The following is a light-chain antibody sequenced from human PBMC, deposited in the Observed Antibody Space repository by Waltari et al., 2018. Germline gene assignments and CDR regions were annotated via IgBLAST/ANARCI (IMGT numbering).Light chain of an antibody. CDR2: EAT. V-gene: IGLV2-14*02. J-gene: IGLJ2*01. CDR3: CSYTNTHVV. CDR1: SSDVGSNNL. Sequence: QSALTQPASVSGSPGQSITISCTGTSSDVGSNNLVSWYQQHPGQAPKLIIYEATKRTSWVSNRFSGSQSANTASLTIPGLQAEDEGDYYCCSYTNTHVVFGGGTKLTGL.